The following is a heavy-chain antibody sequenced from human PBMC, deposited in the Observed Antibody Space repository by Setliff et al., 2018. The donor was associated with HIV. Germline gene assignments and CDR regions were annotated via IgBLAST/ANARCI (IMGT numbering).Heavy chain of an antibody. CDR3: ARRDVSFLFGQFDS. CDR1: YASISTADYY. Sequence: SETLSLTCTASYASISTADYYWSWIRQPPGKGLEWIGFVSYTGTTHYSPSRKSRITISVDTSKNQFSLKLSSVTAADTAVYYCARRDVSFLFGQFDSWGQGILVTVSS. V-gene: IGHV4-30-4*01. CDR2: VSYTGTT. D-gene: IGHD3-10*02. J-gene: IGHJ4*02.